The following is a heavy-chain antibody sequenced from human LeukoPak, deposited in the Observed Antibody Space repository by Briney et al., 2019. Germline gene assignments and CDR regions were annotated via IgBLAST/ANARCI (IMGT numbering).Heavy chain of an antibody. V-gene: IGHV4-39*07. D-gene: IGHD1-7*01. CDR2: FSSGGSA. Sequence: SETLSLTCIVPGGSISSSSYYWAWIRQSPGKGLEWIVTFSSGGSAYYNPCLTSRVPISKDTSDNQFSLRLYSVTAADTAVYYCARKQTGTMYDVWGQGTQVTVSS. CDR1: GGSISSSSYY. J-gene: IGHJ4*02. CDR3: ARKQTGTMYDV.